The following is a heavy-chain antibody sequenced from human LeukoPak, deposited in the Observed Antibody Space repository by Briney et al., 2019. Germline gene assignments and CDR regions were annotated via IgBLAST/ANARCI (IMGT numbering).Heavy chain of an antibody. J-gene: IGHJ4*02. Sequence: PGGSLRLSCAASGFTFSNYWMSWVRQAPGKGLEWVANIKQDGSGEYYVDSVRGRLTISRDNAKNSLYLQMNSLRAEDTAVYYCARGAYTSGWYPDYFDYWGQGTLVTVSS. V-gene: IGHV3-7*01. CDR1: GFTFSNYW. D-gene: IGHD6-19*01. CDR2: IKQDGSGE. CDR3: ARGAYTSGWYPDYFDY.